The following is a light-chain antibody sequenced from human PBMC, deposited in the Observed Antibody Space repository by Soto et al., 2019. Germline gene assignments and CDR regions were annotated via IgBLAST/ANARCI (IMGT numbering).Light chain of an antibody. J-gene: IGKJ4*01. Sequence: DIQMTQSPSALSASVGDRVTISCRASQSIGSWLAWYQQKPEKAPKLLIFKASGLESGDPSRFSGSGSGTEFTLTITSLQPDDFATYYCQQYHTYPLTFGGGTKVEIK. CDR2: KAS. V-gene: IGKV1-5*03. CDR1: QSIGSW. CDR3: QQYHTYPLT.